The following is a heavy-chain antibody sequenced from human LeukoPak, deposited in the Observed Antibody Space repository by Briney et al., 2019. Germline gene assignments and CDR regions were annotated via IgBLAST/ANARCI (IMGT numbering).Heavy chain of an antibody. V-gene: IGHV5-51*01. CDR2: RYPDGSAS. D-gene: IGHD6-13*01. CDR3: ARIGRIAAAGTDFDY. Sequence: GESLKISCKASGYPFNNYWIGWVRQVPGRGLEWMGMRYPDGSASTYHPSFEGRVTISADKSISTAYLQWSSLKASDTAMYYCARIGRIAAAGTDFDYWGQGTLVTVSS. CDR1: GYPFNNYW. J-gene: IGHJ4*02.